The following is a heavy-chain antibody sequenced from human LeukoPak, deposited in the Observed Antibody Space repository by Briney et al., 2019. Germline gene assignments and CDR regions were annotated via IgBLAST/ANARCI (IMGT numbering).Heavy chain of an antibody. D-gene: IGHD3-10*01. CDR2: ISYDGSKK. CDR3: AKDRGSGTYYLIPDY. V-gene: IGHV3-30*02. CDR1: GFLFSGFG. J-gene: IGHJ4*02. Sequence: GGSLRLSCETSGFLFSGFGMHWVRQSPGKGLEWIAFISYDGSKKYYGDSVKGRFTISRDSSTNILYLQMNALTTEDTAVYYCAKDRGSGTYYLIPDYWGQGTLVIVSS.